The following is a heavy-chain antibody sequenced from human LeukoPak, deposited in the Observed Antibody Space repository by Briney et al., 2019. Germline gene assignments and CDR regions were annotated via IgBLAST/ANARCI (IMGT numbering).Heavy chain of an antibody. Sequence: GGSLRLSCAASGFTFSSYAMSWVRQAPGKGLEWVSAISGSGGSTYYADSVKGRFTISRDNSKNTLYLQMNSLRAEDTAVYYCARAIYDYVWGSYHYYFDYWGQGTLVTVSS. J-gene: IGHJ4*02. D-gene: IGHD3-16*02. V-gene: IGHV3-23*01. CDR3: ARAIYDYVWGSYHYYFDY. CDR2: ISGSGGST. CDR1: GFTFSSYA.